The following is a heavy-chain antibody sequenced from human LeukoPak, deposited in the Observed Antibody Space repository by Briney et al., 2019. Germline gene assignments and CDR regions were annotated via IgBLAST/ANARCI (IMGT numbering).Heavy chain of an antibody. V-gene: IGHV4-59*01. CDR2: IYYSGST. CDR3: ARDTHVWYYYDSSGYYGGLDY. J-gene: IGHJ4*02. CDR1: GGSISSYY. D-gene: IGHD3-22*01. Sequence: PSETLSLTCTVSGGSISSYYWSWIRQPPGKGLEWIGYIYYSGSTNYNPSLKSRVTISVDTSKNQFSLKLSYVTAADTAVYYCARDTHVWYYYDSSGYYGGLDYWGQGTLVTVSS.